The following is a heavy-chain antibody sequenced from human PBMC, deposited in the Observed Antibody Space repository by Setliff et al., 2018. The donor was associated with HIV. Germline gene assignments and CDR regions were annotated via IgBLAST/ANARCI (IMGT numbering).Heavy chain of an antibody. Sequence: GASVKVSCKASGYTFTSDYIHWVRQDPGQGLEWMGIINPAGNPTSYAQKFQGRVAMTRDTSTSTVYMELSSLRSEDTAVYYCAIAGAWQRNALDIWGQGTMVTVSS. D-gene: IGHD5-12*01. CDR1: GYTFTSDY. V-gene: IGHV1-46*01. J-gene: IGHJ3*02. CDR3: AIAGAWQRNALDI. CDR2: INPAGNPT.